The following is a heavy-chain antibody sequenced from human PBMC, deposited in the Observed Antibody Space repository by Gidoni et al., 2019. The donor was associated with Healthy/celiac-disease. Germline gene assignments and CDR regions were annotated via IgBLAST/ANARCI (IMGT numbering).Heavy chain of an antibody. V-gene: IGHV3-30*18. CDR3: AKEGLTGTTFELLGHAFDI. D-gene: IGHD1-20*01. J-gene: IGHJ3*02. CDR2: RSYYGSNK. CDR1: GFTFSSYG. Sequence: QVQLVESGGGVVQPGRSLRLSCAASGFTFSSYGLHWVRQAPGKGLEWVAVRSYYGSNKYYADSVKGRFTISRDNSKNTLYLQMNSLRAEDPAVYYCAKEGLTGTTFELLGHAFDIWGQGTMVTVSS.